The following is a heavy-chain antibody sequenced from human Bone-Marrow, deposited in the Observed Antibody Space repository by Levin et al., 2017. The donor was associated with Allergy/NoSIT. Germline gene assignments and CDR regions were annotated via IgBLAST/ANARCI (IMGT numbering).Heavy chain of an antibody. Sequence: ASVKVSCKASGYTFTTYGLTWVRQAPGQGLEWMGWVSAYSGNTNYALNLQDRVTMTTDTATNTAYMELTILRSDDTAIYYCARGHFPYYYYGMDVWGQGTTVVVSS. CDR2: VSAYSGNT. CDR1: GYTFTTYG. CDR3: ARGHFPYYYYGMDV. J-gene: IGHJ6*02. V-gene: IGHV1-18*01.